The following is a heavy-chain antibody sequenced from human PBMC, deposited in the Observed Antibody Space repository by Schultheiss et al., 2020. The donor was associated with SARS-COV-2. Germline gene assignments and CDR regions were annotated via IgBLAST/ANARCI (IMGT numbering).Heavy chain of an antibody. Sequence: GESLKISCEGSGYSFTAYWIAWVRQAPGKGLEWVAVISISIDGPRDYYADSVKGRFTISRGNSKNTLYLQMNSLRAEDTAVYYCANHHSSSWSLFDYWGQGTLVTVSS. CDR1: GYSFTAYW. D-gene: IGHD6-13*01. V-gene: IGHV3-30*12. CDR2: ISISIDGPRD. J-gene: IGHJ4*02. CDR3: ANHHSSSWSLFDY.